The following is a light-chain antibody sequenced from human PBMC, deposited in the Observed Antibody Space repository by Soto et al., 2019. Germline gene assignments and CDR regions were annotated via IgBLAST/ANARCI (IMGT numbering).Light chain of an antibody. V-gene: IGKV3-20*01. Sequence: EIVLTQSPGTLSLSPGERATLSCRASQSVSSNYLVWYQQEPGQAPRLLIHGASSRATGIPDRFSGSGSGTDFTLTISRLEPEDFAVYYCQQYGSSPPWTFGQGTKVEIK. CDR2: GAS. J-gene: IGKJ1*01. CDR1: QSVSSNY. CDR3: QQYGSSPPWT.